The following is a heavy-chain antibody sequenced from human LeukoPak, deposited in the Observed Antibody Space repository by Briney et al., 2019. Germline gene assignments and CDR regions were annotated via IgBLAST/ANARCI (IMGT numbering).Heavy chain of an antibody. Sequence: GGSLRLSCAASGFTFSSYWMHWAAQAPGKGLVWVSRINSDGSSTSYADSVKGRFTISRDNAKNTLYLQMNSLRAEDTAVYYCASACSGGSCYDFDYWGQGTLVTVSS. CDR1: GFTFSSYW. V-gene: IGHV3-74*01. CDR2: INSDGSST. D-gene: IGHD2-15*01. CDR3: ASACSGGSCYDFDY. J-gene: IGHJ4*02.